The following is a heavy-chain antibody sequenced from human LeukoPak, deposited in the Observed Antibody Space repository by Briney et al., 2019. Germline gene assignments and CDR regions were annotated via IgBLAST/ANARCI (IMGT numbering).Heavy chain of an antibody. V-gene: IGHV4-34*01. CDR2: INHSGST. J-gene: IGHJ4*02. Sequence: PSETLSLTCAVYGGSFSGYYWSWIRQPPGKGLEWLGEINHSGSTNYNPSLKSRVTISVDTSKNQFSLKLSSVTAADTAVYYCARRGTEWELLNSLDYWGQGTLVTVSS. CDR1: GGSFSGYY. CDR3: ARRGTEWELLNSLDY. D-gene: IGHD1-26*01.